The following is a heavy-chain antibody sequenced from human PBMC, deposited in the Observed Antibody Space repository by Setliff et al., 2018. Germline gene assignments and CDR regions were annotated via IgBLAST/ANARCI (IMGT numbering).Heavy chain of an antibody. V-gene: IGHV1-69*05. CDR3: ARDFLGQWGGKGGLDY. J-gene: IGHJ4*02. CDR2: TIPIFGTT. D-gene: IGHD6-19*01. CDR1: GGTFSSYG. Sequence: ASVKVSCKASGGTFSSYGISWVRQAPGQGLEWMGGTIPIFGTTDYAQKFRGRVTIITDESTSTAFMQLSSLRSEDTAVYYCARDFLGQWGGKGGLDYWGQGTLVTVSS.